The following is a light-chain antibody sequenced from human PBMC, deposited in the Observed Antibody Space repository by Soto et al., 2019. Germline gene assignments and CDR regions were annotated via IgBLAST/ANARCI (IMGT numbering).Light chain of an antibody. Sequence: QSVLTQPPSASGSPGQSVTISCTGTSSDVGGYNCVSWYQQHPGKAPKLMIYEVSKRPSGVPDRFSGSKSGNTASLTVSGLQAEDEAEYYCSSYAGSNTVLFGGGTQLTVL. CDR3: SSYAGSNTVL. V-gene: IGLV2-8*01. CDR2: EVS. CDR1: SSDVGGYNC. J-gene: IGLJ2*01.